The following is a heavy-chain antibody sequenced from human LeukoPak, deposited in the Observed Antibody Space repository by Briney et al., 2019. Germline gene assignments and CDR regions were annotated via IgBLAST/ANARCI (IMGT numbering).Heavy chain of an antibody. V-gene: IGHV3-23*01. CDR2: ISGSGGST. D-gene: IGHD1-1*01. CDR3: AKYGHWNGGYDY. Sequence: GGSLRLSCAASGFTFNSYAMSWVRQAPGKGLEWVSAISGSGGSTYYADSVKGRFTISRDNSKNTLYLQMNRLRAEDTAVYYCAKYGHWNGGYDYWGQGTLVTVSS. CDR1: GFTFNSYA. J-gene: IGHJ4*02.